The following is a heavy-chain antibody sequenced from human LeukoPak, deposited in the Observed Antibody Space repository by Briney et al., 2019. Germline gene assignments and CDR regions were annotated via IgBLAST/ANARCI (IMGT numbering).Heavy chain of an antibody. D-gene: IGHD3-22*01. CDR2: ISYDGSNK. V-gene: IGHV3-30*18. J-gene: IGHJ4*02. Sequence: GRSLRLSCAASGFTFSSYGMHWVRQAPGKGLEWVAVISYDGSNKYYADSVKGRFTISRDNSKNTLYLQMNSLRAEDTAVYYCAKDSEYYYDSSGYYYGDYWGQGTLVTVSS. CDR1: GFTFSSYG. CDR3: AKDSEYYYDSSGYYYGDY.